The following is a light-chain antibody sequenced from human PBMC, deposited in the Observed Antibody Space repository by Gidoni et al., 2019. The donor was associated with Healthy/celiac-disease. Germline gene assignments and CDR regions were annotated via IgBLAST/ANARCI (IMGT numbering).Light chain of an antibody. CDR2: DAS. CDR3: QQYNSYPFT. V-gene: IGKV1-5*01. Sequence: DIQMTQSPSTLSASVGDRVTITCRASQSISSWLAWYQQKPGKAPKLLIYDASSLESGVPSRFRSSGSGTEFTLTISSLQPDDFATYYCQQYNSYPFTFGPGTIVDIK. J-gene: IGKJ3*01. CDR1: QSISSW.